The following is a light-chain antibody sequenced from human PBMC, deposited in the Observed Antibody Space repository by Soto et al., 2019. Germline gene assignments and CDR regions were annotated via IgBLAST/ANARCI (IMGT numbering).Light chain of an antibody. CDR1: QGISNS. J-gene: IGKJ5*01. CDR3: QKYNSALT. Sequence: DIQMTQSPSSLSASVGDRVTITCRASQGISNSLAWYQQKPGKVPKLLIYAASTLQSGVPSRFSGSGSGTDFTLTISSLQPEDVATYYCQKYNSALTFGQGTRLEIK. V-gene: IGKV1-27*01. CDR2: AAS.